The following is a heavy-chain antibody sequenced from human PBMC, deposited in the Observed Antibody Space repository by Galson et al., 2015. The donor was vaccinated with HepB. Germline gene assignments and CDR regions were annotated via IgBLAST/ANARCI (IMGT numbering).Heavy chain of an antibody. Sequence: SVKVSCKASGYTFTGYYMHWVRQAPGQGLEWMGWINPNSGGTNYAQKFQGRVTMTRDTSISTAYMELSRLRSDDTAVYYCARERPPIALPTSSHNWFDPWGQGTLVTVSS. CDR2: INPNSGGT. CDR1: GYTFTGYY. J-gene: IGHJ5*02. CDR3: ARERPPIALPTSSHNWFDP. V-gene: IGHV1-2*02. D-gene: IGHD2/OR15-2a*01.